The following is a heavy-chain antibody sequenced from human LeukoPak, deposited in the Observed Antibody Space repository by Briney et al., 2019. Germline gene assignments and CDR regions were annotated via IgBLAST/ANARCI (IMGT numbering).Heavy chain of an antibody. V-gene: IGHV1-2*02. J-gene: IGHJ6*03. CDR1: GYTFTGYY. Sequence: ASVKVSCKASGYTFTGYYMYWVRQAPGQGLEWMGWINPNSGGTNYAQKFQGRVTMTRDTSISTAYMELSRLRSDDTAVYYCARGGFLTVTTSYYYYYYMDVWGKGTTVTVSS. CDR3: ARGGFLTVTTSYYYYYYMDV. D-gene: IGHD4-11*01. CDR2: INPNSGGT.